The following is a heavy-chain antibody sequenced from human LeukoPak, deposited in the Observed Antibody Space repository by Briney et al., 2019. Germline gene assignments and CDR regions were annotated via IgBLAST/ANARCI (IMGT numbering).Heavy chain of an antibody. D-gene: IGHD3-22*01. Sequence: GASVKVSCKASGYTFTSYYMHWVRQAPGQGLEWMGIIDPSGGSTSYAQKFQGRVTMTKDTSTNTVYMDLSSLSSDDTAVYYCARAYYDSSAYHHAVYFDYWGQGTLVTVSS. V-gene: IGHV1-46*01. CDR2: IDPSGGST. J-gene: IGHJ4*02. CDR1: GYTFTSYY. CDR3: ARAYYDSSAYHHAVYFDY.